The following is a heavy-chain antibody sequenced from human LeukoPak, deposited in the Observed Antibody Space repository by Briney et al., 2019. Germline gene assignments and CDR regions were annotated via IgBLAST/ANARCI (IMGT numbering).Heavy chain of an antibody. D-gene: IGHD3-10*01. Sequence: PGGSLRLSCAASGFTFSSYSMNWVRQAPGKGLEWVSYISSSSSTIYYADSVKGRFTISRDNAKNSLYLQMNSLRAEDTAVYYCARVGENYGSGSSTYYFDYWGQGTLVTVSS. V-gene: IGHV3-48*04. J-gene: IGHJ4*02. CDR1: GFTFSSYS. CDR2: ISSSSSTI. CDR3: ARVGENYGSGSSTYYFDY.